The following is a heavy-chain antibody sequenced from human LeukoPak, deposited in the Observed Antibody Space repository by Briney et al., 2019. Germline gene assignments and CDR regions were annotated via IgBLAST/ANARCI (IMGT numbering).Heavy chain of an antibody. Sequence: GGSLRLSCTASGFTFSSYWMSWVRQAPGKGLEWVANIKQDGSEKYYVDSEKGRFTISRDNAKNSLYLQMNSLRAEDTAVYYSARDFMVSYYDSSGFGYWGQGTLVTVSS. D-gene: IGHD3-22*01. CDR1: GFTFSSYW. CDR2: IKQDGSEK. J-gene: IGHJ4*02. CDR3: ARDFMVSYYDSSGFGY. V-gene: IGHV3-7*05.